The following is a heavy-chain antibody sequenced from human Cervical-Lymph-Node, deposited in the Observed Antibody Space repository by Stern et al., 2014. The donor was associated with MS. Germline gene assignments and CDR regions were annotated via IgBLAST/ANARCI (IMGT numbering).Heavy chain of an antibody. CDR3: ARLAASSSGPFDY. V-gene: IGHV4-59*01. D-gene: IGHD3-22*01. Sequence: QVQLVQSGPGLVKPSETLSLTCSVSGTSTISNYLSWVRQSPGKGLEWIGNIYYTGSTNYNPSLKSRVSMSVDTSKNQFSVKVTSVTAADTAVYYCARLAASSSGPFDYWGQGTLVTVSS. CDR2: IYYTGST. CDR1: GTSTISNY. J-gene: IGHJ4*02.